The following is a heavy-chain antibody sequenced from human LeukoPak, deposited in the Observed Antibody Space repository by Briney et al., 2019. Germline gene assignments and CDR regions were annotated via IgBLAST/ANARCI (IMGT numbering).Heavy chain of an antibody. V-gene: IGHV1-46*01. CDR3: ASKWVTYYYNSSYYHYPTDVFDI. CDR2: INPSGGST. D-gene: IGHD3-22*01. Sequence: ASVKVSCKASGYTFTSYYMHWVRQAPGQGLEWMGLINPSGGSTSYAQKFQGRVTMTRDMSTSTVYMELSSLRSEDTAVYYCASKWVTYYYNSSYYHYPTDVFDIWGQGTMVTVSS. CDR1: GYTFTSYY. J-gene: IGHJ3*02.